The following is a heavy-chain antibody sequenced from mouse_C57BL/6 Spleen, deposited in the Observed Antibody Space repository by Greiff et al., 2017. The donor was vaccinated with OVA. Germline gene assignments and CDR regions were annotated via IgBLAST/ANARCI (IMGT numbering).Heavy chain of an antibody. V-gene: IGHV1-22*01. CDR2: INPNNGGT. D-gene: IGHD2-3*01. CDR1: GYTFTDYN. J-gene: IGHJ2*01. Sequence: EVKLQESGPELVKPGASVKMSCKASGYTFTDYNMHWVKQSPGKSLEWIGYINPNNGGTSYNQKFKGKATLTVNKSSSTAYMELRSLTSEDSAVYYCAREGYLDYFDYWGQGTTLTVSS. CDR3: AREGYLDYFDY.